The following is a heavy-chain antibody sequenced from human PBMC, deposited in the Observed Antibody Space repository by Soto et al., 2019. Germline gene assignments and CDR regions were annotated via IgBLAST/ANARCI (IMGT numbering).Heavy chain of an antibody. CDR3: ARDGGGGKVYYYMDV. CDR2: IYSGGST. J-gene: IGHJ6*03. V-gene: IGHV3-66*01. D-gene: IGHD3-16*01. Sequence: EVQLVESGGGLVQPGGSLRLSCAASGFTVSSNYMSWVRQAPGKGLEWVSVIYSGGSTYYADSVKGRFTISRDNSKNTLYLQMNRLRAEDTAVYYCARDGGGGKVYYYMDVWGKGTTVTVSS. CDR1: GFTVSSNY.